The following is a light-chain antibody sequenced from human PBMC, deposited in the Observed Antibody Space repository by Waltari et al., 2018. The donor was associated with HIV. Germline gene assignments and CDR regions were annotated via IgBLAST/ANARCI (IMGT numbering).Light chain of an antibody. V-gene: IGLV2-14*03. CDR1: SSDVGCYNY. CDR2: DVA. Sequence: QSALTQPASVSGSPGQPITTSCTGTSSDVGCYNYTSWSQQHPGKAPKLIIYDVANRPSGVSNRFAGSKSGNTASLTISGLQAEDEADYYCSSYTSSNTLPYVFGTGTKVTVL. J-gene: IGLJ1*01. CDR3: SSYTSSNTLPYV.